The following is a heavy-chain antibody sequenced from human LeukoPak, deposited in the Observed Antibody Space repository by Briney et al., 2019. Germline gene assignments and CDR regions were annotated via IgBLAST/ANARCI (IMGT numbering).Heavy chain of an antibody. CDR3: ARVGRGTGRKHFDY. Sequence: GGSLRLSCAASGFTFSSYSMNWVRQAPGKGLEWVSSIISSSSYIYYADSVKGRFTISRDNAKNSLYLQMNSLRAEDTAVYYCARVGRGTGRKHFDYWGQGTLVTVSS. V-gene: IGHV3-21*01. CDR2: IISSSSYI. J-gene: IGHJ4*02. D-gene: IGHD3-16*01. CDR1: GFTFSSYS.